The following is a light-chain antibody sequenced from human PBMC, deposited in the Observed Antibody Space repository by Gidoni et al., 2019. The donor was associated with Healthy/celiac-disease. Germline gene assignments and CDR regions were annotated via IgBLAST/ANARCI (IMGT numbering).Light chain of an antibody. CDR3: QQYYSYPYT. V-gene: IGKV1-8*01. CDR2: AAS. J-gene: IGKJ2*01. Sequence: AIRMTQSPSSLSASTGDRITITCRASQGNCSYLAWYQQKPGKAPKLLIYAASTLQSGVPSRFSGSGSGTDFTLTISCLQSEDFATYYCQQYYSYPYTFGQGTKLEIK. CDR1: QGNCSY.